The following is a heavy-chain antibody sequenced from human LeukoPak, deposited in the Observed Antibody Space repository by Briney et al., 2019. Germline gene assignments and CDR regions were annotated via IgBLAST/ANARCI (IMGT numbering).Heavy chain of an antibody. D-gene: IGHD2-2*02. J-gene: IGHJ4*02. CDR3: AKDSSYSPATSFLFDY. Sequence: GGSLRLSCAASGFTFDDYAMHWVRQAPGKGLEWVSGISWNSGSIGYADSVKGRFTISRDNAKNSLYLQMNSLGAEDTALYYCAKDSSYSPATSFLFDYWGQGTLVTVSS. V-gene: IGHV3-9*01. CDR1: GFTFDDYA. CDR2: ISWNSGSI.